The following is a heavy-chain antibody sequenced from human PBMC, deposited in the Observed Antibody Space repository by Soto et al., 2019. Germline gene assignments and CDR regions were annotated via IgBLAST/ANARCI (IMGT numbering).Heavy chain of an antibody. CDR1: GGSISSGDYY. J-gene: IGHJ5*02. V-gene: IGHV4-30-4*01. Sequence: SETLSLTCTVSGGSISSGDYYWSWIRQPPGKGLEWIGYIYYSGSTYYNQSLKSQVTISVDTSKNQFSLKLSSVTAAYTAVYYCASFDYGESWFDPWGQGTLVTVSS. D-gene: IGHD4-17*01. CDR3: ASFDYGESWFDP. CDR2: IYYSGST.